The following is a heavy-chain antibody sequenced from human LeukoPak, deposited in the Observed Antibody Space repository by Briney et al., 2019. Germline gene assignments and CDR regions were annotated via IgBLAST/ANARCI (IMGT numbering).Heavy chain of an antibody. CDR2: ISAYNGNT. D-gene: IGHD3-3*01. CDR3: ARDRITMAGSHFDY. CDR1: GYTFTSYG. Sequence: ASVKVSCKASGYTFTSYGISWVRQAPGQGLEWMGWISAYNGNTNYTQKLQGRVTMTTDTSTSTAYMELRSLRSDNTAVYYCARDRITMAGSHFDYWGQGTLVTVSS. V-gene: IGHV1-18*01. J-gene: IGHJ4*02.